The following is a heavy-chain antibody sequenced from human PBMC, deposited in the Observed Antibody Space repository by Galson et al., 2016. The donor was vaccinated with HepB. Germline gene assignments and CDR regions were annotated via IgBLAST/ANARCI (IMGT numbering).Heavy chain of an antibody. Sequence: SVKVSCKASGYTFNGYYMHWVRQAPGQGLEWMGRINPNSGDTNYAQKFQGRVSMTRDSSISTAYMELTRLRSDDTAVYYCVRGKYYYDSSGFVADWGQGTLVTISA. CDR2: INPNSGDT. CDR3: VRGKYYYDSSGFVAD. V-gene: IGHV1-2*06. D-gene: IGHD3-22*01. CDR1: GYTFNGYY. J-gene: IGHJ4*02.